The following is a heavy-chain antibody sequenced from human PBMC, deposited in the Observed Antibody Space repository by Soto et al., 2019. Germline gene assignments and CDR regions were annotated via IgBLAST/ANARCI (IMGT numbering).Heavy chain of an antibody. V-gene: IGHV1-69*12. J-gene: IGHJ6*02. D-gene: IGHD1-26*01. CDR3: ARDNSGSYRHYYYYGMDV. CDR1: GGTFSSYA. Sequence: QVQLVQSGAEVKKPGSSVKVSCKASGGTFSSYAISWVRQAPGQGLEWMGGIIPIFGTANYAQKFQGRVTSTADESTSTAYMELSSLRSEDTAVYYCARDNSGSYRHYYYYGMDVWGQGTTVTVSS. CDR2: IIPIFGTA.